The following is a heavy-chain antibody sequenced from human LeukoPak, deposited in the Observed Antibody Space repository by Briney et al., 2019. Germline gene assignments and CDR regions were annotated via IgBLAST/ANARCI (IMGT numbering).Heavy chain of an antibody. J-gene: IGHJ4*01. CDR3: ARYYCRGGACYSLADY. CDR1: GGSFSDYY. CDR2: ITHSGTT. Sequence: SETLSLTCAVYGGSFSDYYWSWIRQPPGKGLEWIGEITHSGTTNYNPSLKSRINMSVDTSKNQFSRNLRYVTAADTAVYYCARYYCRGGACYSLADYWGQGNQVTVSS. D-gene: IGHD2-15*01. V-gene: IGHV4-34*10.